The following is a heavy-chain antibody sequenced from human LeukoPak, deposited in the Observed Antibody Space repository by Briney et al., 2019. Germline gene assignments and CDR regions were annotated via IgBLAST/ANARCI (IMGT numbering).Heavy chain of an antibody. V-gene: IGHV4-34*01. CDR1: GGSFSGYY. J-gene: IGHJ4*02. D-gene: IGHD3-9*01. CDR3: ARGDRYYDILTGYYSYYFDY. CDR2: INHSGST. Sequence: PSETLSLTCAVYGGSFSGYYWSWIRQPPGKGLEWIGEINHSGSTNYNPSLKSRVTISVDTAKNQFSLKLSSVTAADTAVYYCARGDRYYDILTGYYSYYFDYWGQGTLVTVSS.